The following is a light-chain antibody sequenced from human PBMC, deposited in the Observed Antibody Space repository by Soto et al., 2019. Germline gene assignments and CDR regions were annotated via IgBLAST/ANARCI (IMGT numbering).Light chain of an antibody. CDR1: QSVGHMF. CDR3: QQYGSSPT. V-gene: IGKV3-20*01. J-gene: IGKJ1*01. CDR2: DAY. Sequence: EIVMTQSPATLSVSPGERATLSCRASQSVGHMFLAWFQQKPGQAPRLLIFDAYRRATGIPDRFSGSGSGTDFTLTISRLEPEDFAVYYCQQYGSSPTFGQGTKVDIK.